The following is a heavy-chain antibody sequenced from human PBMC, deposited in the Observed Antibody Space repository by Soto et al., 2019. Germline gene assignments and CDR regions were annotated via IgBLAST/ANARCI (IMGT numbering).Heavy chain of an antibody. J-gene: IGHJ5*02. D-gene: IGHD3-3*01. Sequence: QVQLVQSGAEVKKPGASVKVSCKASGYTFTSYGISWVRQAPGQGLEWMGWISAYNGNTNDAQKLQDRVSITKDTSTSTAYMELRSLRSDDTAVYYCAREATDYYDFWSGYPTEPSWFDPWGQGTLVTVSS. CDR3: AREATDYYDFWSGYPTEPSWFDP. CDR2: ISAYNGNT. CDR1: GYTFTSYG. V-gene: IGHV1-18*01.